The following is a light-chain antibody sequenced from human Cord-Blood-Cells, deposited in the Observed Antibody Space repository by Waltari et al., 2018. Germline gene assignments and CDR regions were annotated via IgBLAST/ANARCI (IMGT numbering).Light chain of an antibody. J-gene: IGLJ2*01. Sequence: TGTSSDVGGYNYVSWYQQHPDKAPKLMIYDVSNRPSGVSNRFSGSKSGNTASLTISGLQAEDEADYYCSSYTSSSTLVFGGGTKLTVL. CDR1: SSDVGGYNY. V-gene: IGLV2-14*04. CDR2: DVS. CDR3: SSYTSSSTLV.